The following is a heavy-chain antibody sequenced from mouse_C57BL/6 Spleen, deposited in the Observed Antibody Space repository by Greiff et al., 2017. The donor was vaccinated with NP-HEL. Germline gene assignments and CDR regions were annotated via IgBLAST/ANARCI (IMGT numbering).Heavy chain of an antibody. CDR1: GFNIKDDY. D-gene: IGHD3-1*01. CDR2: IDPENGDT. J-gene: IGHJ1*03. Sequence: VQLQQSGAELVRPGASVKLSCTASGFNIKDDYMHWVKQRPEQGLEWIGWIDPENGDTEYASKFQGEATITADTSSNTAYLQLSSLTSEDTAVYYCTRRDYSGRYFDVWGTGTTVTVSS. V-gene: IGHV14-4*01. CDR3: TRRDYSGRYFDV.